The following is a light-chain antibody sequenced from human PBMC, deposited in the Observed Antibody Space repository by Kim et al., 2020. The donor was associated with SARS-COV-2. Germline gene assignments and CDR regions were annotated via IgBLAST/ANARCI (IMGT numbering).Light chain of an antibody. CDR1: TGAVTSGHY. CDR2: DTS. CDR3: LLFYSGARV. J-gene: IGLJ3*02. V-gene: IGLV7-46*01. Sequence: QAVVTQEPSLTVSPGGTVTLTCGSSTGAVTSGHYPYWFQQKPGQAPRTLIYDTSNELSWTPARFSGSLLGGKAALTLSGAQAEDEADYYCLLFYSGARVFGGGTQLTVL.